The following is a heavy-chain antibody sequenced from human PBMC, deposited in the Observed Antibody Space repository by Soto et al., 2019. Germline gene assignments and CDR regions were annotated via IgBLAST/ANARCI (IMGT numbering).Heavy chain of an antibody. D-gene: IGHD4-17*01. J-gene: IGHJ4*02. V-gene: IGHV4-34*01. Sequence: KPSETLSLTCAVYGGSFSGYYWSWIRQPPGKGLEWIGEIFHRESTNYNPSLKGRVTISVDTSKNQFSLKLSSVTAADTAVYYCARGGDYGDFERFDYWGQGTLVTVSS. CDR3: ARGGDYGDFERFDY. CDR1: GGSFSGYY. CDR2: IFHREST.